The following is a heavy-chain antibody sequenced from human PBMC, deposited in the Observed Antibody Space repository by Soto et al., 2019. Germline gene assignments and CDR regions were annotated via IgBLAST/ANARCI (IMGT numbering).Heavy chain of an antibody. V-gene: IGHV3-23*01. CDR3: ARRGSGSYYDY. CDR1: GFTFSSYA. J-gene: IGHJ4*02. Sequence: EVQLLESGGGLVQPGGSLRLSCAASGFTFSSYAMRWVRQAPVKGLEWVSAISGSGDSTYYADSVKGRFTISRDNSKNTLYLQMNSLRAEDTVVYYCARRGSGSYYDYWGQGTRVTVSS. D-gene: IGHD1-26*01. CDR2: ISGSGDST.